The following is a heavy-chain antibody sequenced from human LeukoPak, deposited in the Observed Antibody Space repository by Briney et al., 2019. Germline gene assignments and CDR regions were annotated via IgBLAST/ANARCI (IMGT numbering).Heavy chain of an antibody. CDR3: AKEIWPTVTTPGWTYFDY. CDR2: IYSGGST. J-gene: IGHJ4*02. D-gene: IGHD4-17*01. CDR1: VFTVSSNY. Sequence: GGCLRLSCAASVFTVSSNYMSWVRQAPGKGLERGSIIYSGGSTFYADSVKGRFTISRDNSKNTLYLQMNSLRAEDTAVYYCAKEIWPTVTTPGWTYFDYWGQGALVTVSS. V-gene: IGHV3-53*05.